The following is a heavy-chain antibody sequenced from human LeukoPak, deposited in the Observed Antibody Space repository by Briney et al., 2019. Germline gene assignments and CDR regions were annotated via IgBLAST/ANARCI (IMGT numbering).Heavy chain of an antibody. CDR3: ARDYYGSGPSAFDI. CDR2: INKVGET. D-gene: IGHD3-10*01. Sequence: NPGGSLRLSCAASGFTFTDYIFSWVRQAPGKGPQWVSCINKVGETFCADSVKGRFTLSRDNTKKSLYLQLNSLRAEDTAVYYCARDYYGSGPSAFDIWGQGTTVTVSS. V-gene: IGHV3-11*01. CDR1: GFTFTDYI. J-gene: IGHJ3*02.